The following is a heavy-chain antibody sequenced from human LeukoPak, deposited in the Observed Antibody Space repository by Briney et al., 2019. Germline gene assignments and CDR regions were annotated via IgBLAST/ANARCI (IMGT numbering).Heavy chain of an antibody. D-gene: IGHD2-15*01. Sequence: GGSLRLSCAASGFTFSSYSMNWVRQAPGKGLEWVSSISSSSSYIYYADSVKGRFTISRDNAKNSLYLQMNSLRAEDTAVYYRAQGSYSGGRAFDIWGQGTMVTVSS. CDR3: AQGSYSGGRAFDI. J-gene: IGHJ3*02. CDR1: GFTFSSYS. CDR2: ISSSSSYI. V-gene: IGHV3-21*01.